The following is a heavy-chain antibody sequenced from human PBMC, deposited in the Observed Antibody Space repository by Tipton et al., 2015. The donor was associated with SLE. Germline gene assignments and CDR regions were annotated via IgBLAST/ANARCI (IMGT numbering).Heavy chain of an antibody. V-gene: IGHV4-39*01. D-gene: IGHD2-15*01. CDR1: GGSISSSSYY. J-gene: IGHJ4*02. Sequence: TLSLTCTVSGGSISSSSYYWGWIRQLLGKGLAWIGNIYYTGSTYYNPSLWSRVTISIDTSKSHFSLKLTSVTATDTAVYYCVRQRLLSDYWGQGNLVTVSS. CDR2: IYYTGST. CDR3: VRQRLLSDY.